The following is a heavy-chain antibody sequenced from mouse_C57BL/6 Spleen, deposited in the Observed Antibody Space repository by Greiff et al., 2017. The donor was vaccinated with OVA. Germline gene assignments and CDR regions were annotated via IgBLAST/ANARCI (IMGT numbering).Heavy chain of an antibody. CDR3: ARTTVVHYFDY. D-gene: IGHD1-1*01. Sequence: QVQLKQPGAELVRPGSSVKLSCKASGYTFTSYWMHWVKQRPIQGLEWIGNIDPSDSETHYNQKFKDKATLTVDKSSSTAYMQLSSLTSEDSAVYYCARTTVVHYFDYWGQGTTLTVSS. CDR1: GYTFTSYW. V-gene: IGHV1-52*01. CDR2: IDPSDSET. J-gene: IGHJ2*01.